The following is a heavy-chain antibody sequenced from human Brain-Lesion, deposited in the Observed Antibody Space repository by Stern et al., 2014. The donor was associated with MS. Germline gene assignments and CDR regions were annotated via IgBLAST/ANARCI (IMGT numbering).Heavy chain of an antibody. D-gene: IGHD1-26*01. CDR1: GYTLPELS. CDR3: ATLSPGAGGNYYRHFDY. V-gene: IGHV1-24*01. CDR2: FDPEDGET. Sequence: VQLVESGAEVKKPGASVKVSCKVSGYTLPELSMHWVRQAPRQGLEWMGGFDPEDGETIYAQKCQGRVTMTEDTSTDTAYMELSSLRSEDTAVYYCATLSPGAGGNYYRHFDYWGQGTLVTVSS. J-gene: IGHJ4*02.